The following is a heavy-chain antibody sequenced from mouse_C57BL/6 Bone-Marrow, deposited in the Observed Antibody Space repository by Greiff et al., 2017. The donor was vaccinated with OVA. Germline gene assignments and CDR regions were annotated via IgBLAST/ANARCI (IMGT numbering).Heavy chain of an antibody. D-gene: IGHD2-4*01. J-gene: IGHJ4*01. V-gene: IGHV1-64*01. CDR1: GYTFTSYW. Sequence: QVQLQQSGAELVKPGASVKLSCKASGYTFTSYWMHWVKQRPGQGLEWIGMIHPNSGSTNYNEKFKSKATLTVDKSSSTAYMQLSSLTSEDSAVYYCARGRLRRKGGYAMDYWGQGTSVTVSS. CDR3: ARGRLRRKGGYAMDY. CDR2: IHPNSGST.